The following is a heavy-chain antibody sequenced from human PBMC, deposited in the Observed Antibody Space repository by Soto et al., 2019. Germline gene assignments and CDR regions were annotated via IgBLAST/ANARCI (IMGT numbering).Heavy chain of an antibody. Sequence: GGSLRLSCAASGFTVSSNYINWVRQAPGKGLEWLSIIYSDGKTYYADSVKGRFTISRDNFKNTLYLQMNNLRAEDTAVYYCAILSNWGQGTLVTVSP. V-gene: IGHV3-53*01. CDR3: AILSN. CDR1: GFTVSSNY. D-gene: IGHD6-6*01. J-gene: IGHJ4*02. CDR2: IYSDGKT.